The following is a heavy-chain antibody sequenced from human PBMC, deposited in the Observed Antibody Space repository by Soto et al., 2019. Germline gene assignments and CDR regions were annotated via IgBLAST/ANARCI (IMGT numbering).Heavy chain of an antibody. V-gene: IGHV4-30-2*01. Sequence: TLSLTCAVSGGSISSGGYSWSWIRQPPGKGLEWIGYIYHSGSTYYNPSLKSRVTISVDRSKNQFSLKLSSVTAADTAVYYCARAKGAVAAAGTGWFDPWGQGTLVTVSS. J-gene: IGHJ5*02. D-gene: IGHD6-13*01. CDR2: IYHSGST. CDR1: GGSISSGGYS. CDR3: ARAKGAVAAAGTGWFDP.